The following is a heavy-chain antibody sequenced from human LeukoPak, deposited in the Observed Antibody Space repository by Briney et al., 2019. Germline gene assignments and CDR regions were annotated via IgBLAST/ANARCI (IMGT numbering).Heavy chain of an antibody. CDR3: AKDDILTGYYSYY. J-gene: IGHJ4*02. D-gene: IGHD3-9*01. CDR1: GFTFSSYG. Sequence: GGSLRLSCAASGFTFSSYGMHWVRQAPGKGLEWVAVIWYDGSNKYYADSVKGRFTISRDNSKNTLYLQMNSLRAEDTAVYYCAKDDILTGYYSYYWGQGTLVTVSS. CDR2: IWYDGSNK. V-gene: IGHV3-33*06.